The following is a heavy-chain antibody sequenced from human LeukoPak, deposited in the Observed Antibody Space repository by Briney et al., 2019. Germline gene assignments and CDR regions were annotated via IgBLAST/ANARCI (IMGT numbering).Heavy chain of an antibody. CDR3: ARGISSGWYEPFDY. CDR2: INHSGST. J-gene: IGHJ4*02. Sequence: SETLSLTCAGYGGSFSGYYWSWIRQPPGKGLEWIGEINHSGSTNYNPSLKSRVTISVDTSKNQFSLKLSSVTAADTAVYYCARGISSGWYEPFDYWGQGTLVTVSS. V-gene: IGHV4-34*01. CDR1: GGSFSGYY. D-gene: IGHD6-19*01.